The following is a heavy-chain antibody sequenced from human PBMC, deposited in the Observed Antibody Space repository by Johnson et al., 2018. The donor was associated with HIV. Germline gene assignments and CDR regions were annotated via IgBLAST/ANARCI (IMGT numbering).Heavy chain of an antibody. D-gene: IGHD2-15*01. Sequence: QVQLVESGGGVVQPGRSLRLSCVASGFTFSNYGMHWVRQAPGKGLEWVALVWYDGGNKYYADSVKGRFTISRDNAKNSLYLQMNRLRAEDTALYYCARRAGGLGYCSGGSCQGGAFDIWGQGTMVTVSS. CDR3: ARRAGGLGYCSGGSCQGGAFDI. V-gene: IGHV3-33*01. CDR2: VWYDGGNK. J-gene: IGHJ3*02. CDR1: GFTFSNYG.